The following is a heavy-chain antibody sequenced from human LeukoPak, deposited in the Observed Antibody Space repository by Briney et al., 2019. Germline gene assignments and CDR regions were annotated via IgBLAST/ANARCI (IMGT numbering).Heavy chain of an antibody. V-gene: IGHV3-64D*09. Sequence: GGSLRLSCSASGYTFSNYAMHWGRQAPGKGLEYVSAISSSGGNTYYADSLKGRFTISRDNSKNTLCLQMSSLRAKDTDLYYCVKDGGMGDAFDMWGQGTMVTVSS. CDR2: ISSSGGNT. D-gene: IGHD1-14*01. J-gene: IGHJ3*02. CDR3: VKDGGMGDAFDM. CDR1: GYTFSNYA.